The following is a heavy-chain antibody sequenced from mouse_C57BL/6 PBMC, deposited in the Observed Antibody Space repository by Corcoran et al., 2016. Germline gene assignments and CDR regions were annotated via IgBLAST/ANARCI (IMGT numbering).Heavy chain of an antibody. CDR1: GYTFTDYN. CDR3: ARDGFDY. V-gene: IGHV1-18*01. J-gene: IGHJ2*01. Sequence: EVQLQQSGPELVKPGASVNIPCNASGYTFTDYNLDWVQQSHGKSLEWIGDINPNNGGTIYNQKFKGKATLTVDKSSSTAYMELRSLTSEDTAVYYWARDGFDYWGQGTTLTVSS. CDR2: INPNNGGT.